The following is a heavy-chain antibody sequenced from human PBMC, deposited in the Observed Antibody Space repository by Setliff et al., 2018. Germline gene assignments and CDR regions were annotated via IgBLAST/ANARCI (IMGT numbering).Heavy chain of an antibody. Sequence: PGGSLRLSCAASGFTFSSYWMSWVRQAPGKGLEWVAIISYDGSNKYYADSVKGRFTISRDNSKNTLYLQMNSLRAEDTAVYYCAKNGFGVVALGVNNWFDPWGQGTLVTVSS. CDR3: AKNGFGVVALGVNNWFDP. V-gene: IGHV3-30*18. D-gene: IGHD3-10*01. CDR2: ISYDGSNK. CDR1: GFTFSSYW. J-gene: IGHJ5*02.